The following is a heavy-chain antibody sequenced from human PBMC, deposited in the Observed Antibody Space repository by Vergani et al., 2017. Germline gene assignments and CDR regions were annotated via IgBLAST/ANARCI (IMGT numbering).Heavy chain of an antibody. CDR1: GGSISSGSYY. D-gene: IGHD3-16*02. J-gene: IGHJ4*02. V-gene: IGHV4-61*02. Sequence: QVQLQESGPGLVKPSQTLSLTCTVSGGSISSGSYYWSWIRQPAGKGLECIGRSYTSGSTNYNPSLKSRVTISVDTSKNQFSLKLSSVTAADTAVYYCAREDYDYIWGSYRYNYWGQGTLVTVSS. CDR3: AREDYDYIWGSYRYNY. CDR2: SYTSGST.